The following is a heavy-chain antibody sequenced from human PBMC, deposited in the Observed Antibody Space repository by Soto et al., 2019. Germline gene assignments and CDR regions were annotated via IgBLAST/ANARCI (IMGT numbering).Heavy chain of an antibody. V-gene: IGHV4-59*01. D-gene: IGHD6-13*01. CDR2: VYNSGST. CDR3: ERYRREAVAGYTLDN. Sequence: PSETLSLTCTVSGGSISSNYWTWIRQPPGKGLEWIGYVYNSGSTNYNPSLKSRVTISEDTSKSQFSLKVNSMTAADTAVYYCERYRREAVAGYTLDNSGQGLLVTVSS. J-gene: IGHJ4*02. CDR1: GGSISSNY.